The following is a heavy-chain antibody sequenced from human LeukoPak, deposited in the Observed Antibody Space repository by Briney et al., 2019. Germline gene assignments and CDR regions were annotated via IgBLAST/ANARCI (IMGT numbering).Heavy chain of an antibody. V-gene: IGHV1-24*01. CDR1: GYTLTELS. CDR2: FDPEDGET. Sequence: ASVRVSCKVSGYTLTELSMHWVRQAPGKGLEWMGGFDPEDGETIYAQKFQGRVTMTRDTSTSTVYMELSSLRSEDTAVYYCASRYCSSTSCPFGWYFDLWGRGTLVTVSS. J-gene: IGHJ2*01. CDR3: ASRYCSSTSCPFGWYFDL. D-gene: IGHD2-2*01.